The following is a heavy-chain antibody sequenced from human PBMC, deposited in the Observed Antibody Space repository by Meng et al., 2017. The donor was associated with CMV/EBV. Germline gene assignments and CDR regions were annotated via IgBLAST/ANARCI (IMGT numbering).Heavy chain of an antibody. V-gene: IGHV3-30*02. Sequence: GESLKISCAASGFTFSSYGMHWVRQAPGKGLEWAAFIRYDGSNKYYADSVKGRFTISRDNSKNTLYLQMNSLRAEDTAVYYCAKGQVSLSSGMDVWGQGTTVTVSS. CDR3: AKGQVSLSSGMDV. CDR2: IRYDGSNK. J-gene: IGHJ6*02. D-gene: IGHD6-6*01. CDR1: GFTFSSYG.